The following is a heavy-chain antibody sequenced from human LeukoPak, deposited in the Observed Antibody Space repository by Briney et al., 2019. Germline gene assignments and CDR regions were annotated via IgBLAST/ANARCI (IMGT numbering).Heavy chain of an antibody. V-gene: IGHV3-33*01. J-gene: IGHJ5*02. CDR1: DSPFSSFG. Sequence: GGSLNPPCQRLDSPFSSFGLPWFGKVQARGLDWLPVIWYHGRDKNYADSVKGRFTISRDNSKNTVDLQLNSLRAEGTAVYYCARDMDTSGHLSWLDPWGQGTLVTVSS. CDR2: IWYHGRDK. CDR3: ARDMDTSGHLSWLDP. D-gene: IGHD6-19*01.